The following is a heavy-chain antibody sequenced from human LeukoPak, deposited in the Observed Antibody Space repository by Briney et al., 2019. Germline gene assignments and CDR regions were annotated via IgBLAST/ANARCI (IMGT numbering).Heavy chain of an antibody. Sequence: SETLTLTCAVYGGSFSGYYWSWIRQPPGKGLEWIGEINHRGSTNYNPSLKSRVTISVDTSKNQFSLKLSSVTAADTAVYYCAREARKGYSYGYPIYDYWGQGTLVTVSS. CDR3: AREARKGYSYGYPIYDY. CDR1: GGSFSGYY. CDR2: INHRGST. V-gene: IGHV4-34*01. J-gene: IGHJ4*02. D-gene: IGHD5-18*01.